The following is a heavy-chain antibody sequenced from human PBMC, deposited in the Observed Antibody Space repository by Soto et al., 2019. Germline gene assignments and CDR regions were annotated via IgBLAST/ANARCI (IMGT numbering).Heavy chain of an antibody. J-gene: IGHJ1*01. CDR2: VWNDGSHT. D-gene: IGHD6-6*01. Sequence: QVQLVESGGGVVQPGRSLRLSCAASGFTFNNFGMHWVRQAPGKGLEWVALVWNDGSHTYHADSVKGRLTISRDNSKNTLFLDMNSLRAEDTAVYYGAREEGEFEVELVVRRPRAYWGAGSLVTVSS. CDR3: AREEGEFEVELVVRRPRAY. CDR1: GFTFNNFG. V-gene: IGHV3-33*01.